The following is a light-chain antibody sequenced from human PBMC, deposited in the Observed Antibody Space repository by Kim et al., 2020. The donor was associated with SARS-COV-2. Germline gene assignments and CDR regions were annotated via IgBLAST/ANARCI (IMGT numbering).Light chain of an antibody. J-gene: IGLJ3*02. CDR3: QAWDGSSVV. Sequence: SYELTQPPSVSVSPGQTASITCSGDKLGDKFASWYQQKPGQSPVLVIYQHSKRPSGIPERFSGSNSGNTATLTISGTQAMDEADYYCQAWDGSSVVFGRGTQLTVL. V-gene: IGLV3-1*01. CDR2: QHS. CDR1: KLGDKF.